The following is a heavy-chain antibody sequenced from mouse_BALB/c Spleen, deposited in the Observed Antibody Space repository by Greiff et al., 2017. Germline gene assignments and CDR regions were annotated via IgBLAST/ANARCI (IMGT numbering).Heavy chain of an antibody. D-gene: IGHD1-1*01. J-gene: IGHJ1*01. CDR1: GFAFSRYG. V-gene: IGHV4-2*02. CDR2: IKPGSSTI. Sequence: EVKLQESGGGLVQPGGSLNLSCAASGFAFSRYGMSWVRQAPGQGQEWIGEIKPGSSTIDYTPSLKDIFIISRDNTKNTLYLHMSKVRSEDTALSYCARLGGSSYDCSIDVWGAGTTVTVSS. CDR3: ARLGGSSYDCSIDV.